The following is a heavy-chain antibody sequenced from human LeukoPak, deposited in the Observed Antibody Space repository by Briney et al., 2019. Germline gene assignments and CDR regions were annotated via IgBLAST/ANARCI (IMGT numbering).Heavy chain of an antibody. CDR2: IWYDGSNK. J-gene: IGHJ3*02. V-gene: IGHV3-33*01. CDR3: ARNLRGAFDI. CDR1: GFTFSSYG. Sequence: PGRSLRLSCAASGFTFSSYGMHWVRQAPGKGLEWVSFIWYDGSNKYYADSVKGRFTISRDNSKNTLYLQMNSLRAEETAVYYCARNLRGAFDIWGQGTMVTVSS.